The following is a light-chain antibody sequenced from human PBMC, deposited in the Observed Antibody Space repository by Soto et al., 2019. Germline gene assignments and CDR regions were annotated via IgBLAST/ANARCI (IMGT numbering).Light chain of an antibody. CDR3: QSYDRSLSGSV. V-gene: IGLV1-40*01. CDR2: GNT. J-gene: IGLJ2*01. CDR1: ISNIGAGYD. Sequence: QLVLTQPPSVSGSPGQRVTISCTGSISNIGAGYDVHWYQQLPGTATKFLIFGNTNRPSWVPDRFSGSKSGTSASLAITGLKPEDEADYYCQSYDRSLSGSVFGGGTKLTVL.